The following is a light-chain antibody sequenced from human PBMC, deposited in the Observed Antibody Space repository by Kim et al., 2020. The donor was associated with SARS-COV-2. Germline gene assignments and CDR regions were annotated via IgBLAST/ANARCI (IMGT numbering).Light chain of an antibody. Sequence: SKRDSDTICWRASHSIITWLAGFQQKRGSASKVLISQASNIEIGVPSRFSGTRSGTEFTLTISGLQPGYFATYYCQQYPADSPLTFGQGTKADIK. J-gene: IGKJ1*01. CDR1: HSIITW. V-gene: IGKV1-5*03. CDR3: QQYPADSPLT. CDR2: QAS.